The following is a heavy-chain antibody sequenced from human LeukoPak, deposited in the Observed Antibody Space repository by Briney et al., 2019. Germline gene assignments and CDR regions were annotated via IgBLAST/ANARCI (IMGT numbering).Heavy chain of an antibody. V-gene: IGHV3-23*01. CDR3: ARDPGAFPHFFDC. Sequence: GGSLRLSCAASGFTFNNYALTWVRQTPGKGLECVSAISGDGVSPYYADSVRGRFTISRDNSKNTLYLQMNSLRVEDTAIYFCARDPGAFPHFFDCWGQGTLVTVSS. D-gene: IGHD4/OR15-4a*01. CDR2: ISGDGVSP. CDR1: GFTFNNYA. J-gene: IGHJ4*02.